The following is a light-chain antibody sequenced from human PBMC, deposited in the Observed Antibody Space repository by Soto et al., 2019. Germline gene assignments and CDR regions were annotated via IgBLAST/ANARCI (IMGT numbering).Light chain of an antibody. J-gene: IGLJ2*01. CDR1: SSDVGGYNY. Sequence: QSALTQPASVSGSPGQSITISCTGTSSDVGGYNYVSWYQQPPGKAPKLMIYDVSNRPSGVSTRFSGSKSGNTASLTISGLHAEDESDYSCSSYPSSSTRVFGGGTKLTVL. V-gene: IGLV2-14*01. CDR2: DVS. CDR3: SSYPSSSTRV.